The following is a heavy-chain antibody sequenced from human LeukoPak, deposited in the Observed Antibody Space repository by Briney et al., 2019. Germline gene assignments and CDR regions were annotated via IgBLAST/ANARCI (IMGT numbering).Heavy chain of an antibody. Sequence: GGSLRLSCTAPGFTFNSDAMNWVRQAPGKGLEWVATISGSGGSTYYTDSVKGRFTISRDNFKNMVFLQMNSLKAEDTAIYYCAKDFYDFWSGFDYWGQGTLVTVSS. V-gene: IGHV3-23*01. J-gene: IGHJ4*02. CDR2: ISGSGGST. CDR3: AKDFYDFWSGFDY. CDR1: GFTFNSDA. D-gene: IGHD3-3*01.